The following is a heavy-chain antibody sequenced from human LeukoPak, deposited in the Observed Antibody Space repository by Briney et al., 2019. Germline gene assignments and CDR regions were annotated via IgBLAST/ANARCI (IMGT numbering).Heavy chain of an antibody. J-gene: IGHJ6*02. CDR2: IYYSGST. CDR3: ARGPYSSSWYSYYYGMDV. CDR1: SGSISSGGYY. Sequence: SETLSLTCTVSSGSISSGGYYWSWIRQHPGKGLEWIGYIYYSGSTYYNPSLKSRVTISVDTSKNQFSLKLSSVTAADTAVYYCARGPYSSSWYSYYYGMDVWGQGTTVTVSS. D-gene: IGHD6-13*01. V-gene: IGHV4-31*03.